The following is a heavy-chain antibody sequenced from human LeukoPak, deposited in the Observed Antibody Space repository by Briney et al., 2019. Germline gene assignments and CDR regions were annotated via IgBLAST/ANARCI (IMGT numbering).Heavy chain of an antibody. CDR1: GFSFSRYG. J-gene: IGHJ4*02. D-gene: IGHD6-19*01. CDR3: ARVRSGWYDDY. V-gene: IGHV3-33*01. CDR2: ILFDGSNE. Sequence: GRSLRLSCAASGFSFSRYGMHWVRQAPGKGLEWVALILFDGSNEYYADSVKGRFTISRDNSKNTLYLQMNSLRDEDTAVYYCARVRSGWYDDYWGQGTLVTVSS.